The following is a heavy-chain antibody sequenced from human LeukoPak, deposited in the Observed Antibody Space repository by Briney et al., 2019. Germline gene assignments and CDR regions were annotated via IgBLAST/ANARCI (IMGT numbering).Heavy chain of an antibody. Sequence: ASVKVSCTASGGTFSSYAISWVRQAPGQGLEWMGWINPDSGGTNYAQKFQGRVTMTRDTSISTAYMELSRLRSDDTAVYYCAREKSPVAGTHNWFDPWGQGTLVTVSS. CDR2: INPDSGGT. J-gene: IGHJ5*02. V-gene: IGHV1-2*02. D-gene: IGHD6-19*01. CDR3: AREKSPVAGTHNWFDP. CDR1: GGTFSSYA.